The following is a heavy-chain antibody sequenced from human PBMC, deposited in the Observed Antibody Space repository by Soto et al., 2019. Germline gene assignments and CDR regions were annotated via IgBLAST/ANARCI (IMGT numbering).Heavy chain of an antibody. CDR1: NGSFMGYY. V-gene: IGHV4-34*01. J-gene: IGHJ4*02. CDR3: ASLNGGRFLDKGDY. D-gene: IGHD3-3*01. Sequence: SETLSLTCGVYNGSFMGYYWTWVRQPPGKGLEWIGEINHFGSPNYNPSLKSRVAISIDTSKHQFSLSLRSLTAADAAVYYCASLNGGRFLDKGDYWGQGILVTVSS. CDR2: INHFGSP.